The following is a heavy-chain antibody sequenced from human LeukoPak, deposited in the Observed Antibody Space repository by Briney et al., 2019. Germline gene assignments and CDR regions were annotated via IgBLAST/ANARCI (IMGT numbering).Heavy chain of an antibody. CDR3: AGDYGEYYYGMDV. V-gene: IGHV3-33*01. CDR2: IWYDGSIK. Sequence: QPGRSLRLSCSASGFSFSSYGMHWVRQAPGKGLGWVAVIWYDGSIKYNADSVKGRFTISRDNSKNTLYLQMNSLRAEDTAVYYCAGDYGEYYYGMDVWGQGTTVTVSS. J-gene: IGHJ6*02. D-gene: IGHD4-17*01. CDR1: GFSFSSYG.